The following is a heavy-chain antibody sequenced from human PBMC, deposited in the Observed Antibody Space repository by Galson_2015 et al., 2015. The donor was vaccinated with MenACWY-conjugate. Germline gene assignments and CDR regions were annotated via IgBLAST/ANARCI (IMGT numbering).Heavy chain of an antibody. J-gene: IGHJ1*01. V-gene: IGHV3-11*06. CDR2: ISSSSSYT. D-gene: IGHD6-13*01. Sequence: SLRLSCAASGFIVSSYWTSWIRQAPGKGLEWVSYISSSSSYTNYADSVKGRFTISRDNAKNSLYLQMNSLRAEDTAVYYCARGLTGYSSSWAEYFQHWGQGTLVTVSS. CDR3: ARGLTGYSSSWAEYFQH. CDR1: GFIVSSYW.